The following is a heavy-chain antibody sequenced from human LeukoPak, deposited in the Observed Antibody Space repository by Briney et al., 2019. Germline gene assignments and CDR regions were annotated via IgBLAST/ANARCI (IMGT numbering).Heavy chain of an antibody. CDR1: GFTFSTHW. J-gene: IGHJ4*02. CDR3: AREGQQHFDS. V-gene: IGHV3-7*01. D-gene: IGHD6-13*01. CDR2: IKQDGSEK. Sequence: PGVSLRLSCAASGFTFSTHWMTWVRQAPGKGLEWVANIKQDGSEKYYVDSVKGRFSISRDNAKNSLYLQMNSLRAEDTAVYYCAREGQQHFDSWGQGTLVTVSS.